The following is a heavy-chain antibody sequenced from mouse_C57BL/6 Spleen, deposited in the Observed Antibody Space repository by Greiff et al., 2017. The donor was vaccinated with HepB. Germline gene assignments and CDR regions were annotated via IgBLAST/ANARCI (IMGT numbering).Heavy chain of an antibody. CDR3: ARGGYYYGSRDYYAMDY. Sequence: VQLQQPGAELVKPGASVKMSCKASGYTFTSYWITWVKQRPGQGLEWIGDIYPGSGSTNYNEKFKSKATLTVDTSSSTAYMQLSSLTSEDSAVYYCARGGYYYGSRDYYAMDYWGQGTSVTVSS. V-gene: IGHV1-55*01. CDR1: GYTFTSYW. J-gene: IGHJ4*01. D-gene: IGHD1-1*01. CDR2: IYPGSGST.